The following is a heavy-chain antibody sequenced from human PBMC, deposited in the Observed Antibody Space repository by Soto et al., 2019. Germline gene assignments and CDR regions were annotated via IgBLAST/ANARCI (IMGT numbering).Heavy chain of an antibody. CDR2: VSWNGSRT. D-gene: IGHD3-10*01. CDR1: GFTFSNSD. V-gene: IGHV3-35*01. CDR3: VRNYGILWFGEILGRFGDGMDA. J-gene: IGHJ6*02. Sequence: XGSLRLSCSAAGFTFSNSDMNWVRQAPGKGLDWVSGVSWNGSRTHYADSVKGRFIISRDNSRNFLYQQMNSLRPEDMAVYYCVRNYGILWFGEILGRFGDGMDAWGQGNTVTVSS.